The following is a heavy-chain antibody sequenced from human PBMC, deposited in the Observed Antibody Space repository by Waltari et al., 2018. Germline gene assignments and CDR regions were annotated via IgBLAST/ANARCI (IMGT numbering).Heavy chain of an antibody. V-gene: IGHV3-15*01. Sequence: EVQLVESGGGLVKPGASLRLSCEASGFTFKDVWMSWVRQAPGKGLEWLCRSKSKTNGGTTDYAAPVKGRFTISRDDSKNTLYLQMNSLKTEDTAIYYCTTDPRHWGQGTLLTVSS. CDR2: SKSKTNGGTT. CDR1: GFTFKDVW. J-gene: IGHJ1*01. CDR3: TTDPRH.